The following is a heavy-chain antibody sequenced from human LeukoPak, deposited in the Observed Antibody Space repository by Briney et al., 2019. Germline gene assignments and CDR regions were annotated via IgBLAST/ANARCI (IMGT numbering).Heavy chain of an antibody. D-gene: IGHD4-23*01. J-gene: IGHJ4*02. V-gene: IGHV4-59*12. CDR3: ARDGGDYGGITLDY. CDR1: GDSISSYY. Sequence: PSETLSLTCTVSGDSISSYYWSWIRQSPGKGLEWIGCIFHTGTTNYNPSLKSRVSISIDTSKNQFSLKLSSVTAADTAVYYCARDGGDYGGITLDYWGQGTLVTVSS. CDR2: IFHTGTT.